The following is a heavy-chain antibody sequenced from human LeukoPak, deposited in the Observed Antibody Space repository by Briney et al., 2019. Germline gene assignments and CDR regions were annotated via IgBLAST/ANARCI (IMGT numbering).Heavy chain of an antibody. Sequence: PSETLSLTCTVSGGSISSSSYYWGWIRQPPGKGREWNGSIYYSGSTYYNPSLKSRVTISVDTSKNQFSLKLSSVTAADTAVYYCASPQVYGDPKPTGYFDYWGQGTLVTVSS. CDR2: IYYSGST. J-gene: IGHJ4*02. CDR1: GGSISSSSYY. V-gene: IGHV4-39*01. D-gene: IGHD4-17*01. CDR3: ASPQVYGDPKPTGYFDY.